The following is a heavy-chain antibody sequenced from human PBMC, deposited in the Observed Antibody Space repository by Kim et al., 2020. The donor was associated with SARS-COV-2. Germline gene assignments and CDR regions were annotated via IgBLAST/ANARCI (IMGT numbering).Heavy chain of an antibody. V-gene: IGHV1-3*01. CDR1: GYTFTSYA. D-gene: IGHD3-9*01. J-gene: IGHJ4*02. CDR3: ARLGYDIFTGYYEATYFDH. Sequence: ASVKVSCKASGYTFTSYAMNWVRQAPGQRLEWMGWINAGIDNTKYSQKFQGIVTITTDTSASTAYMELSSLRSEDTAVYYCARLGYDIFTGYYEATYFDHWGQGTLVTVSS. CDR2: INAGIDNT.